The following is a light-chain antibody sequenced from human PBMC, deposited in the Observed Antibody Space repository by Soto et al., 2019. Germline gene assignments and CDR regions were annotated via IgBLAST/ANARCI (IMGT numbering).Light chain of an antibody. J-gene: IGKJ4*01. CDR2: DAS. Sequence: EIVLTQSPATLSLSPGERATLSCRASQSVSSYLAWYQQKPGQAPRLLIYDASNRATGIPARFSGSGSGTDFPLTISSLEPEDFAVYYCQQRSDWPSTVGGGTKVQIK. CDR3: QQRSDWPST. V-gene: IGKV3-11*01. CDR1: QSVSSY.